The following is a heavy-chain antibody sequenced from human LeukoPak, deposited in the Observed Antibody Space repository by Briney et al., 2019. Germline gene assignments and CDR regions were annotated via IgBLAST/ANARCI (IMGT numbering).Heavy chain of an antibody. CDR1: GYTFTSYA. Sequence: GASVKVSCKASGYTFTSYAFSWVRQAPGQGLEWMGWISAYNGNTNYAQKLQGRVTMTTDTSTSTSYMELRSLRSDDTAVYYCARDQWELQLIVAFDIWGQGTMVTVSS. V-gene: IGHV1-18*01. J-gene: IGHJ3*02. CDR2: ISAYNGNT. CDR3: ARDQWELQLIVAFDI. D-gene: IGHD1-26*01.